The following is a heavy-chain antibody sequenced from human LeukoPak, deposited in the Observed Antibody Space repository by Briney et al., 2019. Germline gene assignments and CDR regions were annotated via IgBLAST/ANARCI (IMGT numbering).Heavy chain of an antibody. CDR2: ISNDGSKK. D-gene: IGHD5-18*01. CDR3: AKDRYSYAFEYSDS. V-gene: IGHV3-30*18. Sequence: GGALRLSCAASGFTFSSYGMHWVRQAPGKGLDWVAVISNDGSKKYYADSVKGRFTISRDNSKNTLSLQVSSLRAEDTAVYYCAKDRYSYAFEYSDSWGQGTLVTVSS. J-gene: IGHJ4*02. CDR1: GFTFSSYG.